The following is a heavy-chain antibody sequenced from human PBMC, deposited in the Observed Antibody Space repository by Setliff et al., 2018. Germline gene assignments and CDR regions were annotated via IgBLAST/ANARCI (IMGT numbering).Heavy chain of an antibody. CDR3: AKDLRGYYGSRSEYYFDY. D-gene: IGHD3-10*01. CDR2: TSGSGGST. J-gene: IGHJ4*02. V-gene: IGHV3-23*01. CDR1: GFTFSSYA. Sequence: GGSLRLSCAASGFTFSSYAMGWVRQAPGKGLEWVSATSGSGGSTYYADSVKGRFTISRDNSKNTLYLQMSSLRAVDTAVYYCAKDLRGYYGSRSEYYFDYWGQGTLVTVSS.